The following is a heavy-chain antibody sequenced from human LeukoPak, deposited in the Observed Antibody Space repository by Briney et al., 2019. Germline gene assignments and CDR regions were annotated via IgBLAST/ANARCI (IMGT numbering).Heavy chain of an antibody. J-gene: IGHJ3*02. CDR1: GGSISSYY. Sequence: PSETLSLTCTVSGGSISSYYWSWIRLPPGKGLEWIGYLSKSGNTNYSPSLKSRVTIFGDTTKNQFFLKLSSVTAADTAVYYCARARYVNSFYAFDIWGQGTLVTVSS. CDR3: ARARYVNSFYAFDI. V-gene: IGHV4-59*01. D-gene: IGHD3-9*01. CDR2: LSKSGNT.